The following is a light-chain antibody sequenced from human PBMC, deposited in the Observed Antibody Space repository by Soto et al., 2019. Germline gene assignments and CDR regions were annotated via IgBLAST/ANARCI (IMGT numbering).Light chain of an antibody. CDR3: AAWDDSLNGYV. V-gene: IGLV1-44*01. CDR1: SSHIGSNT. CDR2: SNN. J-gene: IGLJ1*01. Sequence: QSVLNPPPSASGAPGERVTTSCSGSSSHIGSNTVNWYQHLPGTAPKLLIYSNNQRPSGVPDRFSGSKSGTSASLAISGLQSEDEADYYCAAWDDSLNGYVFGTGTKVTVL.